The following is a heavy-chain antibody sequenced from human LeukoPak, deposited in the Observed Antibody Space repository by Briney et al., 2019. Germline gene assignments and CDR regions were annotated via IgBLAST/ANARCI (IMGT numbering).Heavy chain of an antibody. CDR3: TRGRKILPGEPQWELHFHRLFDY. CDR1: GFTFGDYA. CDR2: IRSKAYGGTT. D-gene: IGHD1-26*01. Sequence: GGSLRLSCTASGFTFGDYAMSWVRQAPGKGLEWVGFIRSKAYGGTTEYAASVKGRFTISRDDSKSIAYLQMNSLKTEDTAVYYCTRGRKILPGEPQWELHFHRLFDYWGQGTLVTVSS. V-gene: IGHV3-49*04. J-gene: IGHJ4*02.